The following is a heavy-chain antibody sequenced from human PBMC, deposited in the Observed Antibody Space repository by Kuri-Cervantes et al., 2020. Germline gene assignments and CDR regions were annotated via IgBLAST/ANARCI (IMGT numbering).Heavy chain of an antibody. D-gene: IGHD1-26*01. V-gene: IGHV3-23*01. Sequence: GESLKISCTASGFTFGDYAMSWFRQAPGKGPEWVSASGSGAGTYYADSVKGRFTVSRDNSKNTLYLQMNSLSAEDTAVYYCAKEQWELRTFDYWGQGTLVTDSS. CDR3: AKEQWELRTFDY. CDR2: SGSGAGT. J-gene: IGHJ4*02. CDR1: GFTFGDYA.